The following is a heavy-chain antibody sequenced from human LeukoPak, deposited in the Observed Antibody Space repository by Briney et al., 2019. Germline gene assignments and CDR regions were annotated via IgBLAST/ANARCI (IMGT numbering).Heavy chain of an antibody. J-gene: IGHJ5*02. Sequence: ASVKVSCKASGYTFTGYYMHWVQQAPGQGLEWMGWINPNSGGTNYAQKFQGRVTMTRDTSISTAYMELSRLRSDDTAVYYCARGQFRGTTSNWFDPWGQGTLVTVSS. CDR3: ARGQFRGTTSNWFDP. V-gene: IGHV1-2*02. CDR1: GYTFTGYY. D-gene: IGHD1-7*01. CDR2: INPNSGGT.